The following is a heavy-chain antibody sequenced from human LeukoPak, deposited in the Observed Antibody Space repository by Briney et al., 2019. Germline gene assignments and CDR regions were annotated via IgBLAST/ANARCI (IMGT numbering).Heavy chain of an antibody. CDR1: GGSISSSSYY. J-gene: IGHJ5*02. CDR2: IYYSGST. Sequence: SETLSLTCTVSGGSISSSSYYWGWIRQPPGKGLEWIGSIYYSGSTYYNPSLKSRVTISVDTSKNQFSPKLSSVTAADTAVYYCARGGNCGGGTCYSDRGWFDPWGQGTLVTVSS. V-gene: IGHV4-39*07. CDR3: ARGGNCGGGTCYSDRGWFDP. D-gene: IGHD2-15*01.